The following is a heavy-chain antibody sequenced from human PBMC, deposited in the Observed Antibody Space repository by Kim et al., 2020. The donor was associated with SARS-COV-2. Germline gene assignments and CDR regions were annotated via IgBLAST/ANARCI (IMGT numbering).Heavy chain of an antibody. V-gene: IGHV1-46*01. CDR1: GYTFTSYY. J-gene: IGHJ4*02. CDR2: INPSGGST. Sequence: ASVKVSCKASGYTFTSYYIHWLRQAPGQGLEWMGMINPSGGSTSYSQKFQGRVTMTRDTSTTTVYMEMSSLRSEDTAVYYCARGVTVYYFDHWGQGTLVT. D-gene: IGHD2-21*02. CDR3: ARGVTVYYFDH.